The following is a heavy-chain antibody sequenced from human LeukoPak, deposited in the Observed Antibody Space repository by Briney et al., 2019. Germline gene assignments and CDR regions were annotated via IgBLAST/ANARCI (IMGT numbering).Heavy chain of an antibody. CDR1: GGSISSYY. CDR2: IYTSGST. J-gene: IGHJ6*03. CDR3: ARGPLRSSPFWYYMDV. V-gene: IGHV4-4*07. Sequence: KSSETLSLTCTVSGGSISSYYWSWIRQPAGKGLEWIGRIYTSGSTNYNPSLKSRVTMSVDTSKNQFSLKLSSVTAADTAVYYCARGPLRSSPFWYYMDVWGKGTTVTVSS. D-gene: IGHD3-3*01.